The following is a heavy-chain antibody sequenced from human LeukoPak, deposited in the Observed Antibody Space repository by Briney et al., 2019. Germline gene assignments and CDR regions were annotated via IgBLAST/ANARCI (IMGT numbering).Heavy chain of an antibody. J-gene: IGHJ4*02. V-gene: IGHV3-23*01. D-gene: IGHD1-1*01. Sequence: PGGSLGLSCTASGFTFSSFAMSWVRQAPGKGLDWVSAISGSGDSTSYADSVRGRFIISRDNSKNTLYLQMDSLRAEDTAVYYCATNRTTGGHRFDYWGQGTLVTVSS. CDR1: GFTFSSFA. CDR2: ISGSGDST. CDR3: ATNRTTGGHRFDY.